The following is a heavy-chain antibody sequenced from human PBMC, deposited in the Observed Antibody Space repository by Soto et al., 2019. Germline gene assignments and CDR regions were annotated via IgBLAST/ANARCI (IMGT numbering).Heavy chain of an antibody. D-gene: IGHD4-17*01. CDR2: FDPEDGET. CDR1: GYTLTELS. Sequence: ASVRVSYQVSGYTLTELSMHWVRQAPGKGLEWMGGFDPEDGETIYAQKFQGRVTMTEDTSTDTAYMELSSLRSEDTAVYYCATATVTTYYYYYYMDVWGKGTTVTVSS. J-gene: IGHJ6*03. V-gene: IGHV1-24*01. CDR3: ATATVTTYYYYYYMDV.